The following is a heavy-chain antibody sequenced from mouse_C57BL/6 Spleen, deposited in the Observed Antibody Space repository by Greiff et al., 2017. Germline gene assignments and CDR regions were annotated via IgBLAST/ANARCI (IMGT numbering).Heavy chain of an antibody. V-gene: IGHV1-19*01. CDR3: ARNGNYEGYYAMYY. Sequence: EVQLQQSGPVLVKPGASVKMSCKASGYTFTDYYMNWVKQSHGKSLEWIGVINPYNGGTSYNQKFKGKATLTVDKSSCTAYMELNSLTSEDSAVYYCARNGNYEGYYAMYYWGQGTSVTVSS. CDR2: INPYNGGT. CDR1: GYTFTDYY. J-gene: IGHJ4*01. D-gene: IGHD2-1*01.